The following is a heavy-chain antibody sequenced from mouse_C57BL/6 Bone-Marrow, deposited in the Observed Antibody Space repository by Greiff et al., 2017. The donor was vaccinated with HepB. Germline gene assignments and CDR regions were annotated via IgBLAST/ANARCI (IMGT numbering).Heavy chain of an antibody. Sequence: VHVKQSGPVLVKPGASVKMSCKASGYTFTDYYMNWVKQSHGKSLEWIGVINPYNGGTSYNQKFKGKATLTVDKSSSTAYMELNSLTSEDSAVYYCARERDSWGQGTTLTVSS. CDR3: ARERDS. J-gene: IGHJ2*01. D-gene: IGHD3-3*01. CDR1: GYTFTDYY. V-gene: IGHV1-19*01. CDR2: INPYNGGT.